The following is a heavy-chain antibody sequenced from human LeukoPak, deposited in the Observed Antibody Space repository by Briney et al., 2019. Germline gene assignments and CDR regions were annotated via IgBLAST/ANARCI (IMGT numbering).Heavy chain of an antibody. Sequence: QTGGSLRLSCAASGFTVSSNYMSWVRQAPGKELEWVSVIYSGGSTYYADSVKGRFTISRDNSKNTLYLQMNSLRAEDTAVYYCARPRRQYGLGLGYWGQGTLVTVSS. J-gene: IGHJ4*02. D-gene: IGHD4-11*01. CDR1: GFTVSSNY. CDR3: ARPRRQYGLGLGY. V-gene: IGHV3-66*02. CDR2: IYSGGST.